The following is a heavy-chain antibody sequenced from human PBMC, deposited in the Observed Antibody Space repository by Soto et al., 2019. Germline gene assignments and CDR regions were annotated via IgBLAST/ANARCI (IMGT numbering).Heavy chain of an antibody. V-gene: IGHV3-21*01. J-gene: IGHJ3*02. Sequence: GGSLRLSCAASGFTFSSYSMNWVRQAPGKGLEWVSSISSSSSYIYYADSVKGRFTISRDNAKNSLYLQMKCLRTEDTAVYDCARDGYEDCSGGSCYGVYAFDIWGQGTMVTVSS. CDR2: ISSSSSYI. D-gene: IGHD2-15*01. CDR3: ARDGYEDCSGGSCYGVYAFDI. CDR1: GFTFSSYS.